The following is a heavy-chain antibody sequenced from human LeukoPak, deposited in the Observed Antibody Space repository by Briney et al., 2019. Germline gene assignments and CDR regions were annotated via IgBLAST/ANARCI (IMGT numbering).Heavy chain of an antibody. V-gene: IGHV6-1*01. Sequence: SQTLSLTCAISGDSVSSNSAAWNWIRQSPSRGLEWLGRTYYRSKWYNDYAVSAKSRITINPDTSKNQFSLQLNSVTPEDTAVYYCARAGSSGWYPLGSYFDYWGQGTLVTVSS. D-gene: IGHD6-19*01. CDR2: TYYRSKWYN. J-gene: IGHJ4*02. CDR3: ARAGSSGWYPLGSYFDY. CDR1: GDSVSSNSAA.